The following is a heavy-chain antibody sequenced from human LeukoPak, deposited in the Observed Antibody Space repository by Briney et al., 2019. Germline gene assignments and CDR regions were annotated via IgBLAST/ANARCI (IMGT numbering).Heavy chain of an antibody. CDR1: GFTFSSYA. D-gene: IGHD3-10*01. CDR2: ISGSGGST. Sequence: AGGSLRLSCAASGFTFSSYAMSWVRQAPGKGLEWVSAISGSGGSTYYADSVKGRFTISRDNSKNTLYLQMNSLRAEDTAVYYCAKGHRITMVRGALDYWGQGTLVTVSS. J-gene: IGHJ4*02. V-gene: IGHV3-23*01. CDR3: AKGHRITMVRGALDY.